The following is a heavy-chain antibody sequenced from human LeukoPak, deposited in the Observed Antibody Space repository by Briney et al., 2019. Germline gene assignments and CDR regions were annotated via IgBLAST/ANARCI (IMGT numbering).Heavy chain of an antibody. D-gene: IGHD5-18*01. CDR2: VFYSGGT. Sequence: SETLSLTCTVSGGSISGFHWSWIRQPPGKGLEYIGDVFYSGGTNYNSSLKSRVTISVDTSKNQFSLKLSSVTAADTAVYYCARAMDTAMSYIVWGQGTLVTVSS. V-gene: IGHV4-59*01. CDR3: ARAMDTAMSYIV. CDR1: GGSISGFH. J-gene: IGHJ4*02.